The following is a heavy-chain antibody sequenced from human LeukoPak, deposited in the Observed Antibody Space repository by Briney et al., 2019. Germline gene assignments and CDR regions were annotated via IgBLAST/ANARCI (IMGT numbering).Heavy chain of an antibody. Sequence: PSETLSLTCTVSGGSISSHYWSWIRQPPGKGLEWIGYIYYSGSTNYNPSLKSRLTMSVDTSKNHFSLKLRSVTAADTALYFCARECSQGYRVFDYWGQGILVTVSS. CDR2: IYYSGST. CDR1: GGSISSHY. CDR3: ARECSQGYRVFDY. J-gene: IGHJ4*02. D-gene: IGHD5-18*01. V-gene: IGHV4-59*11.